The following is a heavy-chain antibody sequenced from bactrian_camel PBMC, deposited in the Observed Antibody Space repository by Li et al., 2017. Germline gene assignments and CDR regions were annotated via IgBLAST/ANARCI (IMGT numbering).Heavy chain of an antibody. CDR2: INGDGTA. Sequence: VQLVESGGGLVQPGGSLRLSCAASGFTFSSYDMSWVRQAPGKGLEWVSRINGDGTAYYADSVKGRFTISKGNGKNTLYVQMNSLKPEDTAVYYCTGGVVAAPSYYWGQGTQVTVS. J-gene: IGHJ4*01. CDR3: TGGVVAAPSYY. D-gene: IGHD2*01. CDR1: GFTFSSYD. V-gene: IGHV3S10*01.